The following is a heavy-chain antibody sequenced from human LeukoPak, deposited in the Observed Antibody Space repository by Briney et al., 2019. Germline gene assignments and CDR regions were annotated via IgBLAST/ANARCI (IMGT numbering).Heavy chain of an antibody. CDR2: ISSSGSTI. D-gene: IGHD3-3*01. CDR3: ARTGFLEWFYGAFDI. V-gene: IGHV3-11*01. J-gene: IGHJ3*02. Sequence: KAGGSLRLSCAASGFTFSDYYMSWIRQAPGKGLEWVSYISSSGSTIYYADSVKGRFTISRDNAKNSLCLQMNSLRAEDTAVYYCARTGFLEWFYGAFDIWGQGTMVTVSS. CDR1: GFTFSDYY.